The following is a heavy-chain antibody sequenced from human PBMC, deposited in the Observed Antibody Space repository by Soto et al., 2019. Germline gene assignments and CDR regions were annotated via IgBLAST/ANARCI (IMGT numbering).Heavy chain of an antibody. V-gene: IGHV4-59*01. CDR2: IYYSGST. Sequence: SETLSLTCTVSGGSISSYYWSWIRQPPGKGLEWIGYIYYSGSTNYNPSLKSRVTISVDTSKNQFSLKLSSVTAADTAVYYCARDTTGEAAAQGFDPWGQGTLVTVSS. CDR3: ARDTTGEAAAQGFDP. J-gene: IGHJ5*02. D-gene: IGHD6-13*01. CDR1: GGSISSYY.